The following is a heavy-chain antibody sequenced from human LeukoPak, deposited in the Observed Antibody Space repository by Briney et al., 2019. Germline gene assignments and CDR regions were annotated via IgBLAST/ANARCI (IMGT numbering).Heavy chain of an antibody. CDR2: IYYSGST. CDR1: GGSISSSSYY. CDR3: ARALWDMVRGAAFDI. Sequence: SETLSLTCTVSGGSISSSSYYWGWIRQPPGKGLEWIGSIYYSGSTYYNPSLKSRVTISVDTSKNQFSLKLSSVTAADTAVYYCARALWDMVRGAAFDIWGQGTMVTVSS. D-gene: IGHD3-10*01. J-gene: IGHJ3*02. V-gene: IGHV4-39*07.